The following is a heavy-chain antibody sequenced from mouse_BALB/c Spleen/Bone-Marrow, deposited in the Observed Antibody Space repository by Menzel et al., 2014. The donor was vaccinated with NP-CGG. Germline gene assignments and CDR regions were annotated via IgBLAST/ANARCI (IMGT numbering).Heavy chain of an antibody. D-gene: IGHD2-10*02. Sequence: EVKLVESGGGLVQPGDSLRLSCATPGFTFSDFYMEWVRQPPGKRLEWIAASRNKAKYYTTEYSASVKGRFIVSRDTSQSVLYLQMNALRAEDTAIYYCARDVGYGNYFVYWGQGTLVTVPA. V-gene: IGHV7-1*02. J-gene: IGHJ3*01. CDR3: ARDVGYGNYFVY. CDR2: SRNKAKYYTT. CDR1: GFTFSDFY.